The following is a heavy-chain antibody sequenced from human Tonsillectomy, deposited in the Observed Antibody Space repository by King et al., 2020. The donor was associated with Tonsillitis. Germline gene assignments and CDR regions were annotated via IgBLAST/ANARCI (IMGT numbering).Heavy chain of an antibody. J-gene: IGHJ6*02. D-gene: IGHD4-17*01. CDR1: GGSFSGYS. Sequence: VQLQQRGAGLLKPSETLSLTCAVSGGSFSGYSWNWVRQPPGKGLEWIGEITHSGSTNYKSSLKSRVAVSLDTSKNQFSLKLSSVTAADTAVYYCAGRRTTVTRAYYYYYYGLDVWGQGTTVTVSS. CDR2: ITHSGST. CDR3: AGRRTTVTRAYYYYYYGLDV. V-gene: IGHV4-34*01.